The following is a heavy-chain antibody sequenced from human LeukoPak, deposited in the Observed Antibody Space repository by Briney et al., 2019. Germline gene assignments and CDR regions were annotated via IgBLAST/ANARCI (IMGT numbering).Heavy chain of an antibody. D-gene: IGHD3-3*01. V-gene: IGHV4-34*01. CDR3: ARDFRGFWSGYYLHYYYYYYMDV. Sequence: GSLRLSCAASGFTFSSYGMHWVRQPPGKGLEWIGEINHSGSTNYNPSLKSRVTISVDTSKNQFSLKLSSVTAADTAVYYCARDFRGFWSGYYLHYYYYYYMDVWGKGTTVTVSS. CDR1: GFTFSSYG. CDR2: INHSGST. J-gene: IGHJ6*03.